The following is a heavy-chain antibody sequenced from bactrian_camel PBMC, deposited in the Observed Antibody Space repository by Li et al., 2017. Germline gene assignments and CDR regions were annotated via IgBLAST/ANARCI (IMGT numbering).Heavy chain of an antibody. CDR3: AARWMWSDSCHRIQEDFGY. V-gene: IGHV3S53*01. Sequence: HVQLVESGGGSVQAGGSLTLSCAASAYTYGANSCMAWFRQAPGNEREGVAVVASDGTTDYANSVQGRFTISRNNAKSTLYLQMNSLKPDDTAMYYCAARWMWSDSCHRIQEDFGYWGQGTQVTVS. CDR1: AYTYGANSC. CDR2: VASDGTT. D-gene: IGHD1*01. J-gene: IGHJ6*01.